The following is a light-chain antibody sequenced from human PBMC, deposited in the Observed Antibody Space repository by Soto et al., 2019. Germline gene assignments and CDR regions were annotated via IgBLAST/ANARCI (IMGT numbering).Light chain of an antibody. V-gene: IGKV1-8*01. J-gene: IGKJ1*01. CDR2: AAS. CDR1: QGISSY. CDR3: QQYYSYSLT. Sequence: AIRMTQSPSSLSASTGDRVTITCRASQGISSYLAWYQQKPGKAPKLLIYAASTLQSGVPSRFSGSVSGTDVTLTISCLQSEYFATYYCQQYYSYSLTFGQGTKVEIK.